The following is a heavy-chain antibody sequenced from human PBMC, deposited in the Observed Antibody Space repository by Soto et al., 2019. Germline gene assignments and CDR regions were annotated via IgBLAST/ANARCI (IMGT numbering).Heavy chain of an antibody. CDR2: ISGSGGST. J-gene: IGHJ4*02. D-gene: IGHD1-26*01. V-gene: IGHV3-23*01. CDR1: GFTFSSYA. CDR3: AKGELRELLGSAFDY. Sequence: PGGSLRLSCAASGFTFSSYAMSWVRQAPGKGLEWVSAISGSGGSTYYADSVKGRFTISRDNSKNTLYLQMNSLRAEDTAVYYCAKGELRELLGSAFDYWGQGTLVTVSS.